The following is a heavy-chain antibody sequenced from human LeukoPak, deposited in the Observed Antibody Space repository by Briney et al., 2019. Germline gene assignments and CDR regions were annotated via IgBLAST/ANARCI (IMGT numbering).Heavy chain of an antibody. V-gene: IGHV1-46*01. Sequence: ASVKVSCKASGYTFTSYYMHWVRQAPGQGLEWMGIINPSGGSTSYAQKFQGGVTMTRDTSTSTVYMELSSLRSEDTAVYYCARDSYYYDSSGYYSNFDYWGQGTLVTVSS. CDR2: INPSGGST. CDR1: GYTFTSYY. CDR3: ARDSYYYDSSGYYSNFDY. D-gene: IGHD3-22*01. J-gene: IGHJ4*02.